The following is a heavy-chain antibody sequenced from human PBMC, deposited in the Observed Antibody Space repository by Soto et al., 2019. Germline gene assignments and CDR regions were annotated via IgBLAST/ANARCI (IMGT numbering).Heavy chain of an antibody. D-gene: IGHD3-22*01. J-gene: IGHJ6*02. Sequence: GGSLRLSCSASGFTFSSYAMHWVRQAPGKGLEYVSAISSNGGSTYYADSVKGRFTTSRDNSKNTLYLQMSSLRAEDTAVYYCVKDSMSDSSGSKRQNYYYYYGMDVWGQGTTVTVSS. CDR2: ISSNGGST. V-gene: IGHV3-64D*06. CDR1: GFTFSSYA. CDR3: VKDSMSDSSGSKRQNYYYYYGMDV.